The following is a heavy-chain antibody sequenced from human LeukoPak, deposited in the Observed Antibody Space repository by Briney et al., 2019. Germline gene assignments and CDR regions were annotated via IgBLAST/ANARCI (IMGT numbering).Heavy chain of an antibody. CDR2: IRYDGSNK. CDR3: AKDLYYYDSSGSHYFDY. Sequence: GGSLRLSCAASGFTFSSYGMHWVRQAPGKGLEWVAFIRYDGSNKYYADSVKGRFTISRDNSKNTLYLQMNILRAEDTAVYYCAKDLYYYDSSGSHYFDYWGQGTLVTVSS. J-gene: IGHJ4*02. V-gene: IGHV3-30*02. CDR1: GFTFSSYG. D-gene: IGHD3-22*01.